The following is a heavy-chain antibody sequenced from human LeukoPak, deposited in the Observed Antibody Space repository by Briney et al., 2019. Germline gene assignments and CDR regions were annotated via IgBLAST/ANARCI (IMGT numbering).Heavy chain of an antibody. Sequence: GASLKISCKGSGYSFTNYWIGWVRQLPGKGLEWMGIIYPGDSNTRYSPSFQGQVTISADKSISTAYLQWSSLMASDSAMYYCARRDGPYSYDSSGYFDYWGQGTLVTVSS. CDR3: ARRDGPYSYDSSGYFDY. D-gene: IGHD3-22*01. CDR1: GYSFTNYW. J-gene: IGHJ4*02. CDR2: IYPGDSNT. V-gene: IGHV5-51*01.